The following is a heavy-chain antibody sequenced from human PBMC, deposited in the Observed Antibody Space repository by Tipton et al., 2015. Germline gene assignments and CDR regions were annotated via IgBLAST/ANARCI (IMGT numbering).Heavy chain of an antibody. Sequence: TLSLTCTVSGGSISRSSYYWGWIRQPPGKGLEWIGSIYYSGSTYYNPSLKSRVTISVDTSKNQFSLKVNSVTAADTAVYYCARVPGQWLDNWGRGTLVTVSS. J-gene: IGHJ4*02. CDR3: ARVPGQWLDN. D-gene: IGHD6-19*01. CDR2: IYYSGST. V-gene: IGHV4-39*07. CDR1: GGSISRSSYY.